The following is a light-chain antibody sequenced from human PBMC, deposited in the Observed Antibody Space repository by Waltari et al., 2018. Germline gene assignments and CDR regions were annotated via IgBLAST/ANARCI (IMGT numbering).Light chain of an antibody. V-gene: IGLV3-25*03. CDR1: DLSNQL. CDR3: RSANNRGTALL. Sequence: SSELTQPPSASVSPGQTARITCPGDDLSNQLGYWYPQKPGQAPLLVIYKDNERASGIPERFSGSSSGTTVTLTISAVQAEDEADYYCRSANNRGTALLFGGGTKLTV. CDR2: KDN. J-gene: IGLJ3*02.